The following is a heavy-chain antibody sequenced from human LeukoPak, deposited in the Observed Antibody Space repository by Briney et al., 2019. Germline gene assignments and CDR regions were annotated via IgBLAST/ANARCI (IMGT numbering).Heavy chain of an antibody. CDR1: GGSISSSSYY. Sequence: SETLSLTCTVSGGSISSSSYYWGWIRQPPGKGLEWIGSIYYSGSTYYNPSLKSRVTISVDTSKNQFSLKLSSVTAADTAVYYCARSRGFLVVLFDYWGQGTLVTVSS. CDR3: ARSRGFLVVLFDY. J-gene: IGHJ4*02. V-gene: IGHV4-39*01. CDR2: IYYSGST. D-gene: IGHD2-2*01.